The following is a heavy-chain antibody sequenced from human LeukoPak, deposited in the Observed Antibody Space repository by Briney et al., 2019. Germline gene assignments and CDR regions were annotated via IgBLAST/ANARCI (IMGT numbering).Heavy chain of an antibody. CDR2: ISYDGSNK. CDR1: GFTFSSYA. D-gene: IGHD2-2*01. CDR3: ARLACSSSTCSFDY. J-gene: IGHJ4*02. Sequence: PGRSLRLSCAASGFTFSSYAMHWVRQAPGKGLEWVAVISYDGSNKYYADSVKGRFTISRDNSKNTLYLQMNSLRAEDTAVYYCARLACSSSTCSFDYWGQGTLVTVSS. V-gene: IGHV3-30-3*01.